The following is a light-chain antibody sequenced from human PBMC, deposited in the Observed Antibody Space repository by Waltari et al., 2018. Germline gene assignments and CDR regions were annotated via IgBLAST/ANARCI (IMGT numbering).Light chain of an antibody. CDR2: DVT. CDR1: NYDVGYYNY. CDR3: SSYSGTYTLL. J-gene: IGLJ3*02. V-gene: IGLV2-11*01. Sequence: QSALTQPRSVSESPGQSVTISCTGTNYDVGYYNYVSWYQHHPGKAPQLMIYDVTKRPAGVPDRFSGSKYGNTASRTISGLQADDEADYYCSSYSGTYTLLFGGGTKLTVL.